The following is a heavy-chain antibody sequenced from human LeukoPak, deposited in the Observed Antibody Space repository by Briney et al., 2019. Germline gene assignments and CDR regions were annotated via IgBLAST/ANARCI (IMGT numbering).Heavy chain of an antibody. Sequence: PGGSLRLSCAASGFTFSSYAMSWVRQAPGKGLEWVSAISGSGGSTYYADSVKGRFTISRDNSKNTLYLQMNSLRAEDTAVYYCAKDSCSGGSCSPYYFDYWGQGTLVTVSS. CDR1: GFTFSSYA. V-gene: IGHV3-23*01. CDR3: AKDSCSGGSCSPYYFDY. D-gene: IGHD2-15*01. CDR2: ISGSGGST. J-gene: IGHJ4*02.